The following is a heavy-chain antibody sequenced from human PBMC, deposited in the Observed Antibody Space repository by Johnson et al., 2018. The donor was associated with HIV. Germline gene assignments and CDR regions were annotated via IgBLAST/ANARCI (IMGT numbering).Heavy chain of an antibody. CDR2: FSGDGGST. CDR1: GFLFSNYP. CDR3: VRAGDSSLAFDI. D-gene: IGHD3-16*01. J-gene: IGHJ3*02. Sequence: VESGGDLVQPGKSLRLSRVSSGFLFSNYPMHWVRQAPGKGLEYVSGFSGDGGSTYHANSVQGRFTISRDNSKSTLYLQMGRLRREDTAVYYCVRAGDSSLAFDIWGQGTMVTVSS. V-gene: IGHV3-64*01.